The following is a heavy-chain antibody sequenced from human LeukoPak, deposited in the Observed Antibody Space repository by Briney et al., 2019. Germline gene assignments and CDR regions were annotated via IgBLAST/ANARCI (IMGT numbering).Heavy chain of an antibody. CDR3: ARDLRMDYDFWSGYYYYGTDV. D-gene: IGHD3-3*01. J-gene: IGHJ6*02. V-gene: IGHV3-21*01. Sequence: GGFLRLSCAASGFTFSSYSMNWVRQAPGKGLEWVSSISSSSSYIYYADSVKGRFTISRDNAKNSLYLQMNSLRAEDTAVYYCARDLRMDYDFWSGYYYYGTDVWGQGTTVTVSS. CDR2: ISSSSSYI. CDR1: GFTFSSYS.